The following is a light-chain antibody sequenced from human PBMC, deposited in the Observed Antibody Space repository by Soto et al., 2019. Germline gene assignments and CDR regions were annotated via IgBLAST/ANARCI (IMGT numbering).Light chain of an antibody. CDR1: QSVPSTY. J-gene: IGKJ1*01. CDR3: QQRSNWWT. CDR2: GAS. V-gene: IGKV3D-20*02. Sequence: EIVLTQSPGTLSLSPGERATLSCRASQSVPSTYLAWYQQKPGQAPGLLIYGASTRAPGIPDRFSGSGSGTDFTLTISSLEPEDSAVYYCQQRSNWWTFGQGTKVEIK.